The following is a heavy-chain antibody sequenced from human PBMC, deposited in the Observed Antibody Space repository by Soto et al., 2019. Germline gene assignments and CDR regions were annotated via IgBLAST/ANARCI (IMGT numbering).Heavy chain of an antibody. CDR1: GGSISSSSYY. V-gene: IGHV4-39*01. Sequence: PSETLSLTCTVSGGSISSSSYYWGWIRQPPGKGLEWIGSIYYSGSTYYNPSLKSRVTISVDTSKNQFSLKLSSVTAAYTAVYYCAEWPRTKLYYFDYWGQGTLVTVSS. CDR2: IYYSGST. CDR3: AEWPRTKLYYFDY. J-gene: IGHJ4*02. D-gene: IGHD5-12*01.